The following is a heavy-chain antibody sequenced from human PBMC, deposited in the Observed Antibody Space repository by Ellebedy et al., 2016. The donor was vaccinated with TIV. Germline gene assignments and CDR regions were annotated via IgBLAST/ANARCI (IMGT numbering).Heavy chain of an antibody. Sequence: GESLKISCAASGFTFSSYAMSWVRQAPGRRLEWVSAISGSGGSTHYVDSVRGRFTISRDNSKNTLYLQMTSLRAEDTAVYYCTKDLLRGIWGGSGRDYWGQGTLVTVSS. D-gene: IGHD7-27*01. J-gene: IGHJ4*02. V-gene: IGHV3-23*01. CDR3: TKDLLRGIWGGSGRDY. CDR1: GFTFSSYA. CDR2: ISGSGGST.